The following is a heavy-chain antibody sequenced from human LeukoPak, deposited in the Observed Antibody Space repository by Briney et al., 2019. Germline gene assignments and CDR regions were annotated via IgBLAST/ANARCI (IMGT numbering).Heavy chain of an antibody. CDR2: ISYDGSNK. J-gene: IGHJ4*02. CDR1: GFTFSNYG. V-gene: IGHV3-30*03. Sequence: GRSLRLSCATSGFTFSNYGMHWVRQAPGKGLEWVAVISYDGSNKYYADSVKGRFTISRDNSKNTLYLQMNSLRPEDAAVYYCASLPLWGQGALVTVSS. CDR3: ASLPL.